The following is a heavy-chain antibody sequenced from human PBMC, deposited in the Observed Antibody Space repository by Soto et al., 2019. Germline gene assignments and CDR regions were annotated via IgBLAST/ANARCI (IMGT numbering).Heavy chain of an antibody. CDR1: GFTFSSYD. CDR3: TRPQEFNWFDP. CDR2: IGTAGDT. V-gene: IGHV3-13*01. J-gene: IGHJ5*02. Sequence: PGGSLRLSCAASGFTFSSYDMHWVRQATGKGLEWVSAIGTAGDTYYPGSVKGRFTISRDDSKNTAYLHMNSLKTEDTAVYYCTRPQEFNWFDPWGQGTLVTVSS.